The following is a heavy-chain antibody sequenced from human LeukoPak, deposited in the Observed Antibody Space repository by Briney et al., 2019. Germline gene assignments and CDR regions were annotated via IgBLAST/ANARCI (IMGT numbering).Heavy chain of an antibody. CDR1: GYTFTSYG. V-gene: IGHV1-18*01. D-gene: IGHD5-18*01. CDR3: ARRGGDTPMIGVVWLDP. Sequence: GASVKVSCKASGYTFTSYGISWVRQAPGQGLEWMGWISAYNGNTNYAQKLQGRVTMTTDTSTSAAYMELRSLRSDDTAVYYCARRGGDTPMIGVVWLDPWGQGTLVTVSS. J-gene: IGHJ5*02. CDR2: ISAYNGNT.